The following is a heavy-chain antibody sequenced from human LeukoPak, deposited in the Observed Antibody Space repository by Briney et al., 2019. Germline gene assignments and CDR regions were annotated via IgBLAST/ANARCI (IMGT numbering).Heavy chain of an antibody. D-gene: IGHD3-9*01. CDR1: GDTFSSYV. Sequence: ASVKVSCKASGDTFSSYVISWVRQAPGQGLEWMGGINPVFGTAHYAQKFQDRVTITADVSTSTAYMELSSLRSEDTAVYYCAKTFLTAYDTYFYYYGLDVWGQGTPVTVSS. CDR3: AKTFLTAYDTYFYYYGLDV. J-gene: IGHJ6*02. V-gene: IGHV1-69*13. CDR2: INPVFGTA.